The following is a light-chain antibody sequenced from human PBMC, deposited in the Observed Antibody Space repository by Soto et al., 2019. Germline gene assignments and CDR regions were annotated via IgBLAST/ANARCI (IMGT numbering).Light chain of an antibody. V-gene: IGLV3-1*01. Sequence: SSELTQPRSVSVSPGQTASITCSGDKLGDKYACWYQQKPGQSPVLVIYQDSKRPSGIPERFSGSNSGNTATLTISGTQAMDEADYYCQAWDSSVVFGGGTKLTVL. CDR2: QDS. CDR3: QAWDSSVV. J-gene: IGLJ2*01. CDR1: KLGDKY.